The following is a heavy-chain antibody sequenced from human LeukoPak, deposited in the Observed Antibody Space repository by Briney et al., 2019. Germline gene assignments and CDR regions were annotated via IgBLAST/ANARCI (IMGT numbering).Heavy chain of an antibody. CDR1: GGSISSYY. CDR2: IYYSGST. V-gene: IGHV4-59*01. Sequence: SETLSLTCTVSGGSISSYYWSWLRQPPGKGLEWIGYIYYSGSTNYNPSLKSRVTISVDTSKNQFSLKLSSVTAADTAVYYCARRLIAVAGEDYYYYYMDVWGKGTTVTISS. D-gene: IGHD6-19*01. CDR3: ARRLIAVAGEDYYYYYMDV. J-gene: IGHJ6*03.